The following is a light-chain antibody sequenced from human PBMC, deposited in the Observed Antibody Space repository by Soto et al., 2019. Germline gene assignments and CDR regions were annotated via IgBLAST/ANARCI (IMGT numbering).Light chain of an antibody. Sequence: EIVLTQSPGTLSSSPGERATLSCRASQSVSSSHLAGYQQKPGQDPRLLTSGASSRATGIPDRFTGTGSGTDFTLTISRLEPEDFAVYYCQQYGSSPRTFGQGTKVDIK. CDR3: QQYGSSPRT. J-gene: IGKJ1*01. CDR2: GAS. V-gene: IGKV3-20*01. CDR1: QSVSSSH.